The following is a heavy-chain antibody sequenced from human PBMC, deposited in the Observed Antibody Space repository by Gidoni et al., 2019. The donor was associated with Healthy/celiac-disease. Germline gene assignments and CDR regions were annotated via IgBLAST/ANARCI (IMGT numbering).Heavy chain of an antibody. Sequence: EVQLLESGGGLVQPGGSLRLSCAASGFTFSRYAMSWVRQAPGKGLEWVSAISGSGGSTYYADSVKGRFNISRDNSKNTLYLQMNSLRAEDTAVYYCAKDLEWGQIVVVPAAIGPSGDDFWSGLRNFDYWGQGTLVTVSS. CDR3: AKDLEWGQIVVVPAAIGPSGDDFWSGLRNFDY. J-gene: IGHJ4*02. CDR2: ISGSGGST. CDR1: GFTFSRYA. V-gene: IGHV3-23*01. D-gene: IGHD2-2*01.